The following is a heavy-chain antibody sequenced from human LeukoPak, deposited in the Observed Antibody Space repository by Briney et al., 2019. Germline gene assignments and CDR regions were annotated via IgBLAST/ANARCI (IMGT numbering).Heavy chain of an antibody. V-gene: IGHV4-34*01. CDR1: GGSFSGYY. J-gene: IGHJ6*03. D-gene: IGHD3-10*01. CDR2: INHSGST. Sequence: PSETLSLTCAVYGGSFSGYYWSWIRQPPGKGLEWIGEINHSGSTNYNPSLKSRVTISVDTSKNQFSLKLSSVTAADTAAYYCARQAYYYGSGSYRAWDYYYYMDVWGKGTTVTISS. CDR3: ARQAYYYGSGSYRAWDYYYYMDV.